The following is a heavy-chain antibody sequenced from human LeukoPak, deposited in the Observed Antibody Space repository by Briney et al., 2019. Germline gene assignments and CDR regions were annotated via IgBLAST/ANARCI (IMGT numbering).Heavy chain of an antibody. CDR3: TRNWNDYYYYYMDV. D-gene: IGHD1-1*01. CDR1: GFTFSGSA. V-gene: IGHV3-73*01. J-gene: IGHJ6*03. CDR2: IRSKTNNYAT. Sequence: GGSLRLSCAASGFTFSGSAMHWVRQASGKGLEWLGRIRSKTNNYATAYAASVKGRFTISRDDSKNTAYLQMNSLKTEDTAVYYCTRNWNDYYYYYMDVWGKGTTATVSS.